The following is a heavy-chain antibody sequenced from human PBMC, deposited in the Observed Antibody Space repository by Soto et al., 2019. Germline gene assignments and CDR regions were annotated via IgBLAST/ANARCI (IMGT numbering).Heavy chain of an antibody. Sequence: QVQLVESGGGVVQPGRSLRLSCSASGFTFSDFEMYWVRQAPGKGLDWVSFISYDGSNQYYAGSVKGRFTVSRDNSKNTLFLLMNSLRPEDTAVYFCARRTGTAPRFDYWGQGTRVTVSS. CDR2: ISYDGSNQ. D-gene: IGHD1-7*01. CDR1: GFTFSDFE. CDR3: ARRTGTAPRFDY. J-gene: IGHJ4*02. V-gene: IGHV3-30-3*01.